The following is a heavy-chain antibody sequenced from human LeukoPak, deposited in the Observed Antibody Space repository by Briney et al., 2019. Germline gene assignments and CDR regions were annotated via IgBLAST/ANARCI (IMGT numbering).Heavy chain of an antibody. CDR1: GFTFSDFW. J-gene: IGHJ2*01. CDR2: ISGDATRI. D-gene: IGHD6-6*01. CDR3: ARDARRHRYFDL. Sequence: GGSLRLSCVASGFTFSDFWMHWFRQVPGKGLMWLARISGDATRITYADSVEGRFTISRDTAKKTLYLQMTHLKVDYTAMYFCARDARRHRYFDLWGRGTLVTVTS. V-gene: IGHV3-74*03.